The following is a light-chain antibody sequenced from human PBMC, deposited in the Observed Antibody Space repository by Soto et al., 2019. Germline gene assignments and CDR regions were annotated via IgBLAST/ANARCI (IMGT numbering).Light chain of an antibody. Sequence: EIVMTQSPATLSVSPGERATLSCRAGQGVTTNFAWYQQKSGQSPRLLIYDVSIRATGVPARFSGTGSETDFTLTISGLQSEDSAAYFCQQYNNWPFSFGQGTRLENK. V-gene: IGKV3-15*01. CDR2: DVS. J-gene: IGKJ5*01. CDR1: QGVTTN. CDR3: QQYNNWPFS.